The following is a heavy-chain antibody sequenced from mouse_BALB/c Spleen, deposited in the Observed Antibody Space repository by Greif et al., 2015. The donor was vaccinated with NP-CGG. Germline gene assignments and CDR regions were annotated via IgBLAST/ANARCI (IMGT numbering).Heavy chain of an antibody. V-gene: IGHV5-4*02. CDR1: GFTFSDYY. Sequence: EVQGVESGGGLVNPGGSLKLSCAASGFTFSDYYMYWVRQTPEKRLEWVATISDGGSYTYYPDSVKGRFTISRDNAKNNLYLQMSSLKSEDTAMYYCASGSSFDYWGQGTTLTVSS. CDR2: ISDGGSYT. CDR3: ASGSSFDY. D-gene: IGHD1-1*01. J-gene: IGHJ2*01.